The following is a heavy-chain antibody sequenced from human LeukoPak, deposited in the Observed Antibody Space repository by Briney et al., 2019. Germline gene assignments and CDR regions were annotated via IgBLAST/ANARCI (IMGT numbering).Heavy chain of an antibody. CDR1: GFTFSSYG. D-gene: IGHD3-10*01. CDR2: ISYDGSNK. V-gene: IGHV3-30*18. CDR3: AKGTGSYDRYYYYGMDV. Sequence: GGSLRLSCAASGFTFSSYGMHWVRQAPGNGLEWVAVISYDGSNKYYADSVKGRFTISRDNSKNTLYLQMNSLRAEDTAVYYCAKGTGSYDRYYYYGMDVWGKGTTVTVSS. J-gene: IGHJ6*04.